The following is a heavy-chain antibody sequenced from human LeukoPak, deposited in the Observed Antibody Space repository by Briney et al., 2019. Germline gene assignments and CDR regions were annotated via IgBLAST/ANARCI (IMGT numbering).Heavy chain of an antibody. CDR2: ISSSSSYV. J-gene: IGHJ5*02. CDR3: AKDGVVVTGNWFDP. D-gene: IGHD2-21*02. CDR1: GFTFSSYS. Sequence: GGSLRLSFAASGFTFSSYSMNWVRQAPGKGLEWVSSISSSSSYVHDEGSVKGRFTISRDNAKNSLYLQMNSLRAEDTAVYYCAKDGVVVTGNWFDPWGQGNLVTVSS. V-gene: IGHV3-21*04.